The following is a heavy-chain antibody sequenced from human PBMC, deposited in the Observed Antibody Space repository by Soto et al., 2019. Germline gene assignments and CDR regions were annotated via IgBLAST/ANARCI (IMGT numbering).Heavy chain of an antibody. Sequence: QVQLQESGPGLVKPSETLSLTCTVSGGSISSYYWSWIRQPPGKGLEWIGYIYYSGSTNYNPSLKSRVTISVDTSKNQFSLKLSSVTAADTAVYYCARDPGSSGSYNWFDPWGQGTLVTVSS. CDR1: GGSISSYY. V-gene: IGHV4-59*01. D-gene: IGHD3-22*01. CDR3: ARDPGSSGSYNWFDP. J-gene: IGHJ5*02. CDR2: IYYSGST.